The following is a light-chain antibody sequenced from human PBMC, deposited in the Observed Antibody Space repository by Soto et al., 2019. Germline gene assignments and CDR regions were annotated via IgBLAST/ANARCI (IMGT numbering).Light chain of an antibody. CDR2: DSS. V-gene: IGKV3-11*01. CDR3: QQRDNWPWT. J-gene: IGKJ1*01. CDR1: QSVRSN. Sequence: ETVLTQSPATLSLSPGERATLSCRASQSVRSNLAWYQHKPGQAPRLLIYDSSNRATGIPGRFSGSVSGTDFTLTISNIEPEDFAVYYCQQRDNWPWTFGQGAKVEIK.